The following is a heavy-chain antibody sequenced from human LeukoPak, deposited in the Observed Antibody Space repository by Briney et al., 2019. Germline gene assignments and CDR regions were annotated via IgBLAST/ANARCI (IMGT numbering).Heavy chain of an antibody. CDR2: IYYSGST. D-gene: IGHD3-10*01. J-gene: IGHJ3*02. CDR1: GGSISSSSYY. Sequence: SETLSLTCTVSGGSISSSSYYWGWIRQPPGKGLEWIGSIYYSGSTYYNPSLKSRVTISVDTSKNQFSLKLSSVTAADTAVYYCARPPRVRQPYGNAFDIWGQGTMVTVSS. CDR3: ARPPRVRQPYGNAFDI. V-gene: IGHV4-39*01.